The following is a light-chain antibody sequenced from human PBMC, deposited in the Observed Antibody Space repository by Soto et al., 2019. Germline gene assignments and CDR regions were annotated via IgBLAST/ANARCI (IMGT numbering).Light chain of an antibody. CDR2: DAS. CDR3: QQYDNLPPIT. Sequence: DIQMTQSPSSLSASVGDRVTITCQASQDISNYLNWYQQKPGKAPKPLIYDASNLETGVPSRFSGSGSGTDFTFTISSLQPEDIATYYCQQYDNLPPITLGPGTKVDIK. J-gene: IGKJ3*01. V-gene: IGKV1-33*01. CDR1: QDISNY.